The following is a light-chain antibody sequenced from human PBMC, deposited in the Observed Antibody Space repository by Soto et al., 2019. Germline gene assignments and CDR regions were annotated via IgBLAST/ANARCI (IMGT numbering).Light chain of an antibody. J-gene: IGKJ1*01. Sequence: EIVMTQSPAILSVSPGQRATLSCRASQSVSSNLAWYQQKPGQAPRLLIYGASTRATGIPARFSGSGSGTEFTLTISSLQSEDFAVYYCQQSNSWPTFSQGTKVEIK. CDR1: QSVSSN. CDR2: GAS. CDR3: QQSNSWPT. V-gene: IGKV3-15*01.